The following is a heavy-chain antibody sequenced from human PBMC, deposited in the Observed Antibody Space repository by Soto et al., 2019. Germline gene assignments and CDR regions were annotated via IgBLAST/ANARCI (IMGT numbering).Heavy chain of an antibody. D-gene: IGHD4-17*01. CDR1: VFSLTTGKMG. Sequence: ESGPTLVNATETLTLTCTVSVFSLTTGKMGVSWIRQPPGKALEWLAHIFSDNERSYSTSLQGRLTISKDTSGSQVVLSMTNVDPVDTATYYCARMNVDSYQFYYAMDVWGQGTTVTVSS. V-gene: IGHV2-26*01. CDR2: IFSDNER. J-gene: IGHJ6*02. CDR3: ARMNVDSYQFYYAMDV.